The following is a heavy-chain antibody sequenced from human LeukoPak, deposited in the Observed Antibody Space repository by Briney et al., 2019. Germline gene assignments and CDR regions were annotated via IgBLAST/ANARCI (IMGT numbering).Heavy chain of an antibody. CDR2: ISAYNGNT. D-gene: IGHD1-14*01. CDR1: GYTFTSYY. Sequence: ASVKVSCKASGYTFTSYYMHWVRQAPGQGLEWMGWISAYNGNTNYAQKLQGRVTMTTDTSTSTAYMELRSLRSDDTAVYYCARNWNHHVDYWGQGTLVTVSS. CDR3: ARNWNHHVDY. V-gene: IGHV1-18*04. J-gene: IGHJ4*02.